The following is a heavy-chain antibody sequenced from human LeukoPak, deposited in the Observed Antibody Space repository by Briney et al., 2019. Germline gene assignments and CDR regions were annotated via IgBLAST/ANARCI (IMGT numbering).Heavy chain of an antibody. Sequence: PGGSLRLSCEASGFTFSHYWMHWVRQPPGKGLVWVSRINTDGSSTTYADSVKGRFTISRDNAKNTVYLQMNGLRADDTAVYYCTRDLTYYGSRRNSYYYYGMDVWGQGTTVTVS. CDR1: GFTFSHYW. CDR2: INTDGSST. J-gene: IGHJ6*02. CDR3: TRDLTYYGSRRNSYYYYGMDV. D-gene: IGHD3-16*01. V-gene: IGHV3-74*01.